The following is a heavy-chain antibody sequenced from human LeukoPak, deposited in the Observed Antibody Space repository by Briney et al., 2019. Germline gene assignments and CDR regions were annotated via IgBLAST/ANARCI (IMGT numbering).Heavy chain of an antibody. CDR2: IRYDGSNK. CDR1: GFTFSSYG. Sequence: GGSLRLSCAASGFTFSSYGMHWVRQAPGKGLEWVAFIRYDGSNKYYADSVKGRFTTSRDNSKNTLYLQMNSLRAEDTAVYYCAKGQTYYDFWSGPPMDVWAKGPRSPSP. CDR3: AKGQTYYDFWSGPPMDV. J-gene: IGHJ6*03. V-gene: IGHV3-30*02. D-gene: IGHD3-3*01.